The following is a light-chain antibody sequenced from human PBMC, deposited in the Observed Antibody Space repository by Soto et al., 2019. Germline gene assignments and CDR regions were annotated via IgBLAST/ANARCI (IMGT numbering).Light chain of an antibody. V-gene: IGKV3-11*01. CDR3: HQRQSWPRT. CDR2: QTS. J-gene: IGKJ1*01. Sequence: EIMLKQSPATLSSLTGDRVTLSCRASQYINTRLAWYQHRPGQAPRLLIYQTSIRAAGIPARFSASGTGTDFTLTISDVQPEDFAVYYCHQRQSWPRTFGQGTKVDI. CDR1: QYINTR.